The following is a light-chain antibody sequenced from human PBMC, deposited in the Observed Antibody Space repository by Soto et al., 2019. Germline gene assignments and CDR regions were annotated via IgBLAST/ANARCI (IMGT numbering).Light chain of an antibody. CDR1: QSVSYY. V-gene: IGKV3-11*02. CDR3: QQRSNWPFT. CDR2: AAS. Sequence: IVLTHAPGTLSGSRGKTAILSSIVSQSVSYYLAWYQQKPGQAPRLLIYAASNRATGIPARFSGSGSGRDFTLTISSLAPEDFAVYYCQQRSNWPFTFGPGTRWIS. J-gene: IGKJ3*01.